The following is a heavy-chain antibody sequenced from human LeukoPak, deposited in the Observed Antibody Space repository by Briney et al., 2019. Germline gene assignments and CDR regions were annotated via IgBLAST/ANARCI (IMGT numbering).Heavy chain of an antibody. CDR2: IYYSGST. Sequence: ASQILSLTCTVSGGSISSGGYYWSWIRQHPGKGLEWIGYIYYSGSTYYNPSLKSRVTISVDTSKNQFSLKLSSVTAADTAVYYCARGESYDAFDIWGQGTMVTVSS. CDR1: GGSISSGGYY. CDR3: ARGESYDAFDI. J-gene: IGHJ3*02. V-gene: IGHV4-31*03.